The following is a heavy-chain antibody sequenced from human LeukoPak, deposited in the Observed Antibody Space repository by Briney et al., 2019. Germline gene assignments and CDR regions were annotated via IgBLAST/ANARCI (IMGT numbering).Heavy chain of an antibody. J-gene: IGHJ6*03. Sequence: PGGSLRLSCAASGLTFSSYWMHWVRQAPGKGLVWVSRINSDGSTTTYADSVRGRFTTSRDNAKNTLYLQMNSLRAEDTAVYYCARDRRLWNMDVWGTGTTVTISS. V-gene: IGHV3-74*01. CDR2: INSDGSTT. CDR3: ARDRRLWNMDV. D-gene: IGHD4/OR15-4a*01. CDR1: GLTFSSYW.